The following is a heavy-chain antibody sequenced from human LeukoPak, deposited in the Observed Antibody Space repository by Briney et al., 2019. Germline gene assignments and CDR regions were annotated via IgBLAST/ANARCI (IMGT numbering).Heavy chain of an antibody. J-gene: IGHJ4*02. D-gene: IGHD2-21*01. CDR1: GFTFSSYA. CDR3: AKFHIVVVNGYFDY. Sequence: GGSLRLSCAASGFTFSSYAMSWVRQAPGKGLEWVSAIGGSGDTTYYADSVKGRFTISRDYSKNALYLQMNSLRAEDTAVYYCAKFHIVVVNGYFDYWGQGTLVTVSS. V-gene: IGHV3-23*01. CDR2: IGGSGDTT.